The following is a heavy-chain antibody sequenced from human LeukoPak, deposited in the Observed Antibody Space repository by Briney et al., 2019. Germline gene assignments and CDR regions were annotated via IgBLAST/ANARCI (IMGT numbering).Heavy chain of an antibody. CDR2: IYTSGST. Sequence: SETLSLTCTVSGGSISSGSYYWSWIRQPAGKGLEWIGRIYTSGSTNYNPSLKSRVTISVDTSKNQFSLKLTSVTAADTAVYYCAKMSYYFDSWGRGALVTVSS. V-gene: IGHV4-61*02. D-gene: IGHD3-10*01. J-gene: IGHJ4*02. CDR1: GGSISSGSYY. CDR3: AKMSYYFDS.